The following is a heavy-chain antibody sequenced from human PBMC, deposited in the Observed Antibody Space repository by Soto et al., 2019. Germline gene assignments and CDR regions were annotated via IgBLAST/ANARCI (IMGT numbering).Heavy chain of an antibody. CDR3: AKDGSPYSSSWYFLDYYYYMDV. J-gene: IGHJ6*03. Sequence: GGSLRLSCAAPGFTFSSYWMHWVRQAPGEGLVWVSRIKSDGSSITYADSVKGRFTISRDNAKNTLYLQMNSLRAEDTAVYYCAKDGSPYSSSWYFLDYYYYMDVWGKGTTVTVSS. CDR2: IKSDGSSI. CDR1: GFTFSSYW. V-gene: IGHV3-74*01. D-gene: IGHD6-13*01.